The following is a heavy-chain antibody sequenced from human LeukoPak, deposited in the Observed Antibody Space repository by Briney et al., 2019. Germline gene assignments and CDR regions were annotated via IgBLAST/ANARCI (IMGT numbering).Heavy chain of an antibody. V-gene: IGHV4-61*01. CDR3: TRGSIAYYYMDV. Sequence: SETLSLTCTVSGGSISSSSYYWSWIRQPPGKGLEWIGNIYYSGSTNYSPSLKSRVTISVDTSKNQFSLKLSSVTAADTAVYYCTRGSIAYYYMDVWGKGTTVTISS. CDR2: IYYSGST. J-gene: IGHJ6*03. CDR1: GGSISSSSYY. D-gene: IGHD3-22*01.